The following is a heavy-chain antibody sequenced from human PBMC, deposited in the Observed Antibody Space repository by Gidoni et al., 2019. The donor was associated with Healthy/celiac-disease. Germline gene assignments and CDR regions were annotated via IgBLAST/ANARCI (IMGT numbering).Heavy chain of an antibody. CDR2: IYYSGSP. V-gene: IGHV4-39*01. CDR3: ARQGSIAAAGICAY. D-gene: IGHD6-13*01. CDR1: GGSISSSSYY. J-gene: IGHJ4*02. Sequence: QLQLQESGPGLVKPSETLSLTCTVPGGSISSSSYYWGWIRQPPGKGLEWIGSIYYSGSPYYNPSPKSRVTISVDTSKNQFSLKLSSVTAADTAVYYCARQGSIAAAGICAYWGQGTLVTVSS.